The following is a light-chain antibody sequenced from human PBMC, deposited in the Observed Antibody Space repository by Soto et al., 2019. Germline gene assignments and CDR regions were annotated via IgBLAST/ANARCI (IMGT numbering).Light chain of an antibody. CDR2: GAS. J-gene: IGKJ1*01. V-gene: IGKV3-20*01. CDR3: QQYGSSGT. Sequence: EIVLTQSPGTLSLSPGEIATLSFSASQSVGNNYLAWYQQKPGQAPRLLIYGASNRATGIPDRFSGSGSGTDFTLTISRLEPEDFAVYYCQQYGSSGTFGQGTKVDIK. CDR1: QSVGNNY.